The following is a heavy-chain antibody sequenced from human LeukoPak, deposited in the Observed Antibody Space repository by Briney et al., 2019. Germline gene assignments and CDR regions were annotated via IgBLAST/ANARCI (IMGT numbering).Heavy chain of an antibody. J-gene: IGHJ6*02. CDR2: INPSGGST. CDR3: ARESPIVVNTYYYYYGMDV. Sequence: ASVKVSCKASGYTFTSYYMHWVRQAPGQGLEWMGIINPSGGSTSYAQKFQGRVTMTRDTSTSTVYMELSSLRSEDTAVYYCARESPIVVNTYYYYYGMDVWGQGTTVTVSS. V-gene: IGHV1-46*01. D-gene: IGHD3-22*01. CDR1: GYTFTSYY.